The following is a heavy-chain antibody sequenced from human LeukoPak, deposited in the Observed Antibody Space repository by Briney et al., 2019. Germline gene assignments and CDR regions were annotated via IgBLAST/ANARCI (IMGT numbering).Heavy chain of an antibody. CDR1: GGSISSGGYY. CDR3: ARGSEYFGWFDP. CDR2: IYYSGST. V-gene: IGHV4-31*03. J-gene: IGHJ5*02. Sequence: SETLSLTCTVSGGSISSGGYYWSWIRQHPGKGLEWIGYIYYSGSTYHNPSLKSRVTISVDTSKNQFSLKLSSVTAADTAVYYCARGSEYFGWFDPWGQGTLVTVSS. D-gene: IGHD3-9*01.